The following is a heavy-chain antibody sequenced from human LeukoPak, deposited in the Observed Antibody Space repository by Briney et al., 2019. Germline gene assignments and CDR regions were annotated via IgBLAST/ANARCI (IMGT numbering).Heavy chain of an antibody. J-gene: IGHJ4*02. CDR1: GFTFSSYW. CDR2: ISQDGSEK. Sequence: GGSLRLSCAASGFTFSSYWMSWVRQAPGKGLEWVANISQDGSEKYYVDSVKGRFTISRDNAKNSLYLQMNSLRAEDTAVYYCARDLGIVVVPAAPGYWGQGTLVTVSS. CDR3: ARDLGIVVVPAAPGY. D-gene: IGHD2-2*03. V-gene: IGHV3-7*03.